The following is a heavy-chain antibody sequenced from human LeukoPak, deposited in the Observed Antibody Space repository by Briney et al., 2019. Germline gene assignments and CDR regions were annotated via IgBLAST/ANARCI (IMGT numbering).Heavy chain of an antibody. CDR1: GFTFSSHA. V-gene: IGHV3-7*01. Sequence: GGSLRLSCAASGFTFSSHAMSWVRQAPGQGLEWVANIAQDGSEERYVDSVKGRFTISRDNAKNSLFLQMNSLRAEDTAVYYCVRSLQVWSPDPFDSWGQGTLVIVSS. CDR2: IAQDGSEE. D-gene: IGHD1-1*01. J-gene: IGHJ4*02. CDR3: VRSLQVWSPDPFDS.